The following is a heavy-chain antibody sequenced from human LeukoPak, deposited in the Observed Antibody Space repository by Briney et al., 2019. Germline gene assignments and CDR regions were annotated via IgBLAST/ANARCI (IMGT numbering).Heavy chain of an antibody. CDR3: ARAPRGAVAGYYFDY. D-gene: IGHD6-19*01. V-gene: IGHV3-64*01. CDR1: GFTFSSYA. Sequence: PGGSLRLSCAASGFTFSSYAMHWVRQAPGKGLEYVSAISSNGGSTYYANSVKGRFIISRDNSKNTLYLQMGSLRADDMAVYYCARAPRGAVAGYYFDYWGQGTLVTVSS. J-gene: IGHJ4*02. CDR2: ISSNGGST.